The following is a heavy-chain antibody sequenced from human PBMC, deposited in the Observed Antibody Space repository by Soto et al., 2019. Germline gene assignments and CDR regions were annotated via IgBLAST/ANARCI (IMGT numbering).Heavy chain of an antibody. CDR1: GVSLTSGNW. CDR2: IFHDGTA. V-gene: IGHV4-4*02. D-gene: IGHD3-16*02. J-gene: IGHJ4*02. CDR3: ARLVYDTRLSYTYFDF. Sequence: SETLSLTCAVSGVSLTSGNWWTWVRQSPQRGLEYIGEIFHDGTANYYPSFERRVAMSVDTSRNQFSLKLTSVTAADTAVYFCARLVYDTRLSYTYFDFWGPGTLVTVSS.